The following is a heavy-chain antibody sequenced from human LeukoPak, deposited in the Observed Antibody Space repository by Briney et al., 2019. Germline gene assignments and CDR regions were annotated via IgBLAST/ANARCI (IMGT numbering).Heavy chain of an antibody. CDR2: IWYDGSNK. J-gene: IGHJ3*02. CDR1: GFTFSSYE. CDR3: ASQGSSHAFDI. Sequence: GSLRLSCAASGFTFSSYEMNWVRQAPGKGLQWVAVIWYDGSNKYYADSVKGRFTISRDNSKNTLYLQMNSLRAEDTAVYYCASQGSSHAFDIWGQGTMVTVSS. V-gene: IGHV3-33*08.